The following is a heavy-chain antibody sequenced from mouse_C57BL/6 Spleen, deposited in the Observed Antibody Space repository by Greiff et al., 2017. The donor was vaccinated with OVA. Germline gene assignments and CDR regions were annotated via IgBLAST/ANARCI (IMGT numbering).Heavy chain of an antibody. CDR1: GYTFTDYE. J-gene: IGHJ3*01. CDR2: IDPETGGT. CDR3: TRGFYYDYSWFAY. D-gene: IGHD2-4*01. Sequence: QVQLKESGAELVRPGASVTLSCKASGYTFTDYEMHWVKQTPVHGLEWIGAIDPETGGTAYNQKFKGKAILTADKSSSTAYMELRSLTSEDSAVYYCTRGFYYDYSWFAYWGQGTLVTVSA. V-gene: IGHV1-15*01.